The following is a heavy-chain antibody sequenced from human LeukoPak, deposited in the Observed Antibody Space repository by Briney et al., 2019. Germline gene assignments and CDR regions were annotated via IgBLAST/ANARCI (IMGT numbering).Heavy chain of an antibody. V-gene: IGHV3-7*03. CDR3: ARAVTSTEGY. J-gene: IGHJ4*02. CDR2: INEYGSKK. Sequence: GGSLRLSCAASGFSFNIYTMNWVRQAPGKGLEWVASINEYGSKKSYVDSVKGRFTISRDNAQKSLYLEMNSLRAEDTAVYYCARAVTSTEGYWGQGTRVTVSS. CDR1: GFSFNIYT.